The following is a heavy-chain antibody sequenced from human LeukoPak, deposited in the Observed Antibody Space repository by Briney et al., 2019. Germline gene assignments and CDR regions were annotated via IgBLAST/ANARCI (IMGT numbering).Heavy chain of an antibody. D-gene: IGHD5-12*01. CDR2: IIPIFGTA. CDR3: ASCPAPVVATILTSYYMDV. J-gene: IGHJ6*03. V-gene: IGHV1-69*13. Sequence: SVKVSCKASGGTFSSYAISWVRQAPGQGLEWMGGIIPIFGTANYAQKSQGRVTITADESTSTAYMELSSLRSEDTAVYYCASCPAPVVATILTSYYMDVWGKGTTVTISS. CDR1: GGTFSSYA.